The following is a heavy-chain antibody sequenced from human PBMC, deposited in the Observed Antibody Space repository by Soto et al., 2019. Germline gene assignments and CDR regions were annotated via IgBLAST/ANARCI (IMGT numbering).Heavy chain of an antibody. Sequence: QVQLQESGPGLVKPSGTLSLTCAVSGGSVTSNNWWTWVRQPPGQGLEWIGEIYRTGSTNYNPSLKSRVTISPDKSDHKFSLRVTSLTAADTAVYYCASRDPGTSVDYWGQGTLVTVSS. V-gene: IGHV4-4*02. CDR2: IYRTGST. CDR1: GGSVTSNNW. CDR3: ASRDPGTSVDY. D-gene: IGHD1-7*01. J-gene: IGHJ4*02.